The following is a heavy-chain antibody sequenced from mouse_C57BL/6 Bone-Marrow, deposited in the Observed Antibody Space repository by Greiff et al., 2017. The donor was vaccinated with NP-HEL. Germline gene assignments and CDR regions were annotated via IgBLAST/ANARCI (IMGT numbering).Heavy chain of an antibody. Sequence: QVQLQQPGAELVKPGASVKMSCKASGYTFTSYWITWVKQRPGQGLEWMGDIYPGSGSTNYNEKFKSKATLTVDTSSSTAYMQLSSLTSEDSAVYYCARTQLRLPRPSFAYGGQGTLVTVSA. CDR2: IYPGSGST. V-gene: IGHV1-55*01. CDR3: ARTQLRLPRPSFAY. D-gene: IGHD3-2*02. CDR1: GYTFTSYW. J-gene: IGHJ3*01.